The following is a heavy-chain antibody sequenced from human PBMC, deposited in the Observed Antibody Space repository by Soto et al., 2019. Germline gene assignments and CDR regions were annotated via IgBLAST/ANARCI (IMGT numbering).Heavy chain of an antibody. V-gene: IGHV3-21*01. J-gene: IGHJ4*02. D-gene: IGHD3-22*01. CDR2: ISSSSSYI. CDR1: EFTFSSHT. Sequence: EVQLVESGGGLVKPGGSLRLSCAASEFTFSSHTMNWVRQAPGKGLEWVSSISSSSSYIYYADSVKGRFTISRDNAKNSLYLQMNSLRAEDTAVYYCARDLYYYDSSAYYGYWGQGTLVTVSS. CDR3: ARDLYYYDSSAYYGY.